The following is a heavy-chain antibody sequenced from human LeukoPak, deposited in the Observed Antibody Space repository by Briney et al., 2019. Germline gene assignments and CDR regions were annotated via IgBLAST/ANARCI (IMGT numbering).Heavy chain of an antibody. V-gene: IGHV4-38-2*02. CDR1: GYSISSGYY. CDR3: ARVLRYCDWLSENNWFDP. Sequence: SETLSLTCTVSGYSISSGYYWGWIRQPPGKGLEWIGSIYHSGSTYYNPSLKSRVTISVDTSKNQFSLKLSSVTAADTAVYYCARVLRYCDWLSENNWFDPWGQGTLVIVSS. CDR2: IYHSGST. J-gene: IGHJ5*02. D-gene: IGHD3-9*01.